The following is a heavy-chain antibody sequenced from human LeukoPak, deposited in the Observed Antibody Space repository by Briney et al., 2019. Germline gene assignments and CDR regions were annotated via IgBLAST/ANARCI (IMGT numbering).Heavy chain of an antibody. CDR2: ISWNSGSI. Sequence: GRSLRLSRAASGFTFDDYAMHWVRQAPGKGLEWVSGISWNSGSIGYADSVKGRFTISRDNAKNSLYLQMNSLRAEDMALYYCAKDIGGGVVPAAIDYWGQGTLVTVSS. D-gene: IGHD2-2*02. CDR3: AKDIGGGVVPAAIDY. V-gene: IGHV3-9*03. J-gene: IGHJ4*02. CDR1: GFTFDDYA.